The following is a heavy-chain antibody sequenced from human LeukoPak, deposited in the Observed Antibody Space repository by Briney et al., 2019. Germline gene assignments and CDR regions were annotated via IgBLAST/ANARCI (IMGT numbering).Heavy chain of an antibody. CDR2: INHSGST. D-gene: IGHD3-10*01. CDR1: GVSFSGYY. V-gene: IGHV4-34*01. J-gene: IGHJ4*02. CDR3: ARGWVRGVEDD. Sequence: PSETLSLTCAVYGVSFSGYYWSWLRQPPGKGLEWIGEINHSGSTNYNPSLKSRVTISVDTSKNQFSLKLSSVTAADTAVYYCARGWVRGVEDDWGQGTLVTVSS.